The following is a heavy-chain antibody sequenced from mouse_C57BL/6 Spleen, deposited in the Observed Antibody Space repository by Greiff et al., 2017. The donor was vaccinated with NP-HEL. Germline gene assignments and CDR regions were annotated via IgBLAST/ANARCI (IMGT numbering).Heavy chain of an antibody. D-gene: IGHD2-3*01. CDR2: IDPSDSYT. J-gene: IGHJ4*01. V-gene: IGHV1-50*01. CDR1: GYTFTSYW. CDR3: ASYDPLYYAMDY. Sequence: QVQLQQPGAELVKPGASVKLSCKASGYTFTSYWMQWVKQRPGQGLEWIGEIDPSDSYTNYNQKFKGKATLTVDTSSSTAYMQLSSLTSEDSAVYYCASYDPLYYAMDYWGQGTSVTVSS.